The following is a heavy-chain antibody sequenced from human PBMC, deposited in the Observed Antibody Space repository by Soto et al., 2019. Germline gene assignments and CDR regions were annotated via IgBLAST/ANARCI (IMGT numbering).Heavy chain of an antibody. CDR1: GFTFSSYS. Sequence: GGSLRLSCAASGFTFSSYSMNWVRQAPGKGLEWVSYISSSSSTIYYADSVKGRFTISRDNAKNSLYLQMNSLRAEDTAVYYCAREGYSSSSKYYYMDVWGKGTTVTVSS. CDR2: ISSSSSTI. CDR3: AREGYSSSSKYYYMDV. V-gene: IGHV3-48*01. D-gene: IGHD6-6*01. J-gene: IGHJ6*03.